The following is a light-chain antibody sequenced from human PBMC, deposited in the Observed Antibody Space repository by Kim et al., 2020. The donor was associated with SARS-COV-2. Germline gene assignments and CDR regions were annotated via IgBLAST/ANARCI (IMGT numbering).Light chain of an antibody. J-gene: IGKJ1*01. Sequence: LYPGERATLSCRASQSVSSYLAWYQQKPGQAPRLVIYDASKRATGIPARFSGSGSGTDFTLTISSLEPEDFAVYYCHQRSNWPRTFGQGTKVDIK. V-gene: IGKV3-11*01. CDR1: QSVSSY. CDR2: DAS. CDR3: HQRSNWPRT.